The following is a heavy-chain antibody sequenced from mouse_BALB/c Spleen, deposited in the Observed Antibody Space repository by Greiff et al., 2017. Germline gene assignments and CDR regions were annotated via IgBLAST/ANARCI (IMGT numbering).Heavy chain of an antibody. Sequence: EVQLVESGAELVKPGASVKLSCTASGFNIKDTYMHWVKQRPEQGLEWIGRIDPANGNTKYDPKFQGKATITADTSSNTAYLQLSSLTSEDTAVYYCATARATAWFAYWGQGTLVTVSA. CDR2: IDPANGNT. V-gene: IGHV14-3*02. CDR1: GFNIKDTY. CDR3: ATARATAWFAY. D-gene: IGHD3-1*01. J-gene: IGHJ3*01.